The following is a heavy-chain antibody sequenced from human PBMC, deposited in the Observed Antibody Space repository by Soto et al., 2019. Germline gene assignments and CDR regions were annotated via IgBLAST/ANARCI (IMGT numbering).Heavy chain of an antibody. CDR3: ARDGLSIAARPRFYGMDV. D-gene: IGHD6-6*01. Sequence: VKVSCTASGYTFTGYYMHWVRQAPGQGLEWMGWINPNSGGTNYAQKFQGWVTMTRDTSISTAYMELSRLRSDDTAVYYCARDGLSIAARPRFYGMDVWGQGTTVTVSS. J-gene: IGHJ6*02. CDR1: GYTFTGYY. V-gene: IGHV1-2*04. CDR2: INPNSGGT.